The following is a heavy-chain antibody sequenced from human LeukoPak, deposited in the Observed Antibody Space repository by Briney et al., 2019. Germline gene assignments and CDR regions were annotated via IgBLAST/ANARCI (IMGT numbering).Heavy chain of an antibody. CDR1: GVSIRSSSYY. V-gene: IGHV4-39*01. J-gene: IGHJ4*02. Sequence: SETLSLTCTVSGVSIRSSSYYWGWIRQPPGKGLEGIGSIYYSGSTYYNPSLKSRVTISVDTSKNQFSLKLISVTAADTAVYYCARRVVDSSSWYEGVYFDCWGQGTLVTVSS. D-gene: IGHD6-13*01. CDR3: ARRVVDSSSWYEGVYFDC. CDR2: IYYSGST.